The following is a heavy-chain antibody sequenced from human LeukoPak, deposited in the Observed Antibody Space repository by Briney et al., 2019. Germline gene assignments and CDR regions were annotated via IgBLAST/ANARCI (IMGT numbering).Heavy chain of an antibody. J-gene: IGHJ4*02. CDR2: FYNSGST. CDR3: ASGKQWLAFDF. Sequence: AETLCLTCTVSGGSFNSHHWSWPRQRPGKGMEWIGTFYNSGSTAYNPSLKSRVTISVDTSKTQFSLNLSSVTAADTAVYYCASGKQWLAFDFWGQGVLVTVAS. D-gene: IGHD6-19*01. V-gene: IGHV4-4*09. CDR1: GGSFNSHH.